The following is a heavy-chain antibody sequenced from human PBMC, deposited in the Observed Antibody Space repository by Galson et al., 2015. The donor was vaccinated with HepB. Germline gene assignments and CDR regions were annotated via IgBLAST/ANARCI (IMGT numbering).Heavy chain of an antibody. D-gene: IGHD3-9*01. V-gene: IGHV3-48*01. CDR1: GFTFSSYS. CDR3: AREPKLPPGDYDILTGYYDY. J-gene: IGHJ4*02. CDR2: ISSSSTI. Sequence: SLRLSCAASGFTFSSYSMNWVRQAPGKGLEWVSYISSSSTIYYADSVKGRFTISRDNAKNSLYLQMNSLRAEDTAVYYCAREPKLPPGDYDILTGYYDYWGQGTLVTVSS.